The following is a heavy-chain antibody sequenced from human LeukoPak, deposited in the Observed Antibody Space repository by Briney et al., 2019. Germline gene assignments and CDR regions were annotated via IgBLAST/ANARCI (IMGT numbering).Heavy chain of an antibody. J-gene: IGHJ4*02. D-gene: IGHD1-26*01. CDR1: GFTFSSYS. CDR2: MSVGSGLI. V-gene: IGHV3-21*01. CDR3: AREFEGTASGAGY. Sequence: GGSLRLSCAASGFTFSSYSMNWIRQAPGKGLEWVSSMSVGSGLIYYAESVKGRFTVSRDNAKKSLYLRMNSLRAEDTAVYYCAREFEGTASGAGYWGQGTLVTVSS.